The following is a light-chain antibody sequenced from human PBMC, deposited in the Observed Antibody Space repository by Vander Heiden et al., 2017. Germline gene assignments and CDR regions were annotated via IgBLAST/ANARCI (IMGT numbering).Light chain of an antibody. CDR3: QQYYNYPPGT. V-gene: IGKV1-8*01. J-gene: IGKJ1*01. CDR1: QGISSN. Sequence: AIRMTQSPSSLSASTGDRVTITCRASQGISSNLAWYQQKPGQAPKLLIYAASTRQSGVPSRFSGSGSGTDFTLTISSLQSEDFAAYYCQQYYNYPPGTFGQGTKVEIK. CDR2: AAS.